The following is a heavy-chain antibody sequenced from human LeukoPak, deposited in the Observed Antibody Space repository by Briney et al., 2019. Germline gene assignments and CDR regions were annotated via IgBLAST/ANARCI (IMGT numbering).Heavy chain of an antibody. J-gene: IGHJ4*02. Sequence: GGSLRLSCAASGFTFSSYEMNWVRQAPGKGLQWVSYISSSGSTRYYAESVKGRFTISRDNTRNSLYLQMNSLRADDTAVYYCAREGDYGDYDPFDYWGQGTLVTVSS. CDR1: GFTFSSYE. D-gene: IGHD4-17*01. CDR3: AREGDYGDYDPFDY. V-gene: IGHV3-48*03. CDR2: ISSSGSTR.